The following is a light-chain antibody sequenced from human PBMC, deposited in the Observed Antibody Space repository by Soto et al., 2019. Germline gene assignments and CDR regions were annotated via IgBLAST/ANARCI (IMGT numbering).Light chain of an antibody. J-gene: IGLJ3*02. V-gene: IGLV1-47*02. Sequence: QLVLTQPPSASATPGQRVTISCSGRSSNIGSNYVYWYQQLPRTAPKLLIYSHDQRPSGVPDRFSGSKSGTSASLAISGLRSEDEADYYCATWDDRLSGWVFGGGTKLTVL. CDR1: SSNIGSNY. CDR2: SHD. CDR3: ATWDDRLSGWV.